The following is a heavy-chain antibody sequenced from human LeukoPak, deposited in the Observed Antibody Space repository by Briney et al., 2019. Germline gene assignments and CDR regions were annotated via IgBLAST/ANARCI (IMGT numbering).Heavy chain of an antibody. D-gene: IGHD3-9*01. CDR1: GYTFTSYC. J-gene: IGHJ4*02. V-gene: IGHV1-18*01. CDR2: ISAYNGNT. CDR3: ARGGRTYYDILTGYYRGYFDY. Sequence: ASVKVSCKASGYTFTSYCISWVRQAPGQGLDLIGWISAYNGNTNYAQKLQGRVTMTTDTSTSTAYMELRSLRSDDTAVYYCARGGRTYYDILTGYYRGYFDYWGQGTLVTVSS.